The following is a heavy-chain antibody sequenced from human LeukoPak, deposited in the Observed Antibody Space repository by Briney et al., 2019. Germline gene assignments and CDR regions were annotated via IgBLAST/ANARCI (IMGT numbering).Heavy chain of an antibody. CDR2: ISGSGGST. CDR1: GFTFSSYA. D-gene: IGHD1/OR15-1a*01. Sequence: GGSLRLSCAASGFTFSSYAMSWVRQAPGKGLDWVSAISGSGGSTYYADSVKGRFTISRDNSKNTLYLQMNSLRAKDTAVYYCAKAGTELPLFDYWGQGTLVTVSS. CDR3: AKAGTELPLFDY. V-gene: IGHV3-23*01. J-gene: IGHJ4*02.